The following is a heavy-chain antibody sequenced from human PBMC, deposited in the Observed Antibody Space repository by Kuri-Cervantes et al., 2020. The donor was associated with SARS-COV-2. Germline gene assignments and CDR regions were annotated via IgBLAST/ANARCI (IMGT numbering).Heavy chain of an antibody. CDR2: ISAYNGNT. J-gene: IGHJ5*02. D-gene: IGHD3-22*01. CDR1: GYTFTSYG. Sequence: ASVKVSCKASGYTFTSYGISWVRQAPGQGLEWMGWISAYNGNTNYAQKLQGRVTMTTDTSTSTAYMELSRLRSDDTAVYYCARDTYYYDSGPWGQGTLVTVSS. CDR3: ARDTYYYDSGP. V-gene: IGHV1-18*01.